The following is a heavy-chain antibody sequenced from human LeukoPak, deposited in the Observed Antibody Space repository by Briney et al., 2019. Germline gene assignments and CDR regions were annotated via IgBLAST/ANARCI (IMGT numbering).Heavy chain of an antibody. Sequence: ASVKVSCKASGYTFTSYYMHWVRQAPGQGLEWMGWMNPNSGNTGYAQKFQGRVTMTRNTSISTAYMELSSLRSEDTAVYYCAVVVPAAGFDPWGQGTLVTVSS. CDR3: AVVVPAAGFDP. J-gene: IGHJ5*02. CDR2: MNPNSGNT. CDR1: GYTFTSYY. D-gene: IGHD2-2*01. V-gene: IGHV1-8*02.